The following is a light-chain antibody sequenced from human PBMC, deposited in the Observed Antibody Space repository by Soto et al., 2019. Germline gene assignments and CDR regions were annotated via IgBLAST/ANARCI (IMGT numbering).Light chain of an antibody. Sequence: DIQMTQSPSTLSASVGDTVTITCRASQSISNWLAWYQQKPGQAPKLLIHKASTLESGVPSRFSGSGSGTEFTLTISSLQPDDFATFYCTHYDRFPYTFGQGTKLEIK. J-gene: IGKJ2*01. CDR3: THYDRFPYT. CDR1: QSISNW. V-gene: IGKV1-5*03. CDR2: KAS.